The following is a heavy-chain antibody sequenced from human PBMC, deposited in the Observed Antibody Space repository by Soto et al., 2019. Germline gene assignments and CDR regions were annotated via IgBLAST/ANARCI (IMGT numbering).Heavy chain of an antibody. CDR1: GLTFSDHY. V-gene: IGHV3-72*01. CDR3: VSLWSVTGSRDY. Sequence: PGGSLRLSCAVSGLTFSDHYMGWVRQAPGKGLDWVGRIRDRVHSYSTEYAASVKGRFTISRDDSRNSLYLQMNSLKMEDTAVFYCVSLWSVTGSRDYWGRGTLVTASS. CDR2: IRDRVHSYST. D-gene: IGHD1-20*01. J-gene: IGHJ4*02.